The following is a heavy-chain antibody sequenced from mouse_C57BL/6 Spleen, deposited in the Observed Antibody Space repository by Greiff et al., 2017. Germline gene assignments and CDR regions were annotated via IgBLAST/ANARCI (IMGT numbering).Heavy chain of an antibody. CDR3: ARERDYYSNWFAY. Sequence: QVQLQQPGAELVKPGASVKLSCKASGYTFTSYWMHWVKQRPGQGLEWIGMIHPNSGSTNYNEKFKSKATLTVDKSSSTAYMQLSSLTSEDSAVXYCARERDYYSNWFAYWGQGTLVTVSA. V-gene: IGHV1-64*01. J-gene: IGHJ3*01. CDR1: GYTFTSYW. D-gene: IGHD2-5*01. CDR2: IHPNSGST.